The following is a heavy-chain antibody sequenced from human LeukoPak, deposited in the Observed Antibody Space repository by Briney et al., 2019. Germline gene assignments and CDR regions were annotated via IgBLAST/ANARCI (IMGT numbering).Heavy chain of an antibody. D-gene: IGHD6-13*01. CDR1: GFTFSSYG. CDR3: AKLISSSWYYFDY. V-gene: IGHV3-23*01. CDR2: ISGSGGST. Sequence: GGSLRLSCAASGFTFSSYGMSWVRQAPGKGLEWVSAISGSGGSTYYADSAKGRFTISRDNSKNTLYLQMNSLRAEDTAVYYCAKLISSSWYYFDYWGQGTLVTVSS. J-gene: IGHJ4*02.